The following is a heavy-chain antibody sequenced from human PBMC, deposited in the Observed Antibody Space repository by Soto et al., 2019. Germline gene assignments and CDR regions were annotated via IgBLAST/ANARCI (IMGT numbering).Heavy chain of an antibody. CDR2: IIPIFGTA. Sequence: ASVKVSCKASGGTFSSYAISWVRQAPGQGLEWMGGIIPIFGTANYAQKFQGRVTITADESTSTAYMELGSLRSEGTAVYYCARVRDDIVVVPAAILGWFDPWGQGTLVTVSS. J-gene: IGHJ5*02. CDR1: GGTFSSYA. V-gene: IGHV1-69*13. CDR3: ARVRDDIVVVPAAILGWFDP. D-gene: IGHD2-2*02.